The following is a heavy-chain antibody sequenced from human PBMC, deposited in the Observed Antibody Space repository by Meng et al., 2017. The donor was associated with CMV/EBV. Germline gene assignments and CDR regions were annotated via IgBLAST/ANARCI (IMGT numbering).Heavy chain of an antibody. CDR1: GYTFTSYG. D-gene: IGHD3-22*01. CDR2: ISAYNGNT. V-gene: IGHV1-18*01. CDR3: AREDYYDSSGYYPFDY. J-gene: IGHJ4*02. Sequence: SVKVSCKASGYTFTSYGISWVRQAPGQGLEWMGWISAYNGNTNYAQKLQGRVTMTTDTSTSTAYMELRSLRSDDTAVYYCAREDYYDSSGYYPFDYWGQGTLVTVSS.